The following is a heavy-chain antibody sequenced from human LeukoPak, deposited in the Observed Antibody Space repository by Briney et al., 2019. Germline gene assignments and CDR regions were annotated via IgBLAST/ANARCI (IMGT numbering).Heavy chain of an antibody. J-gene: IGHJ4*02. CDR1: GGSISNYY. D-gene: IGHD2-2*01. CDR2: VFYSGST. Sequence: RSSETLSLTCTVSGGSISNYYWSWIRQTPGMGLEWIGYVFYSGSTNYNPSLKRRLTISIDTSRNRFSLNLRSVTAAGTAVYYCARGPLYCSSTSCYQEGNFDYWGQGALVTVSS. CDR3: ARGPLYCSSTSCYQEGNFDY. V-gene: IGHV4-59*12.